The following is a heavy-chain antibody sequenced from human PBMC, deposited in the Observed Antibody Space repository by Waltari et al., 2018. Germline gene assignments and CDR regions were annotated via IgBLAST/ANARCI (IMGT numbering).Heavy chain of an antibody. CDR2: ISWDGGST. CDR3: AKGSGSYYNVDAFDI. CDR1: GFTFDDYA. V-gene: IGHV3-43D*04. J-gene: IGHJ3*02. D-gene: IGHD3-10*01. Sequence: EVQLVESGGVVVQPGGSLRLSCAASGFTFDDYAMHWVRQAPGKGLEWVSLISWDGGSTYYADSVKGRFTISRDNSKNSLYLQMNSLRAEDTALYYCAKGSGSYYNVDAFDIWGQGTMVTVSS.